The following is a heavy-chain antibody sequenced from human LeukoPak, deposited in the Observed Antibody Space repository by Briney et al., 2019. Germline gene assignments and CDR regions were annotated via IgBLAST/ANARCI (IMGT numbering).Heavy chain of an antibody. CDR1: GRSISSSSYY. D-gene: IGHD5-24*01. J-gene: IGHJ4*02. V-gene: IGHV4-39*01. Sequence: SETLSLTCTFSGRSISSSSYYWGWIRQPPGKGLEWIGNIYYSGSTYYNPSLKSRVTISVDTSKNQFSLKLTSVTAADTAVYYCASNLNGYNNFDFWGQGTLVTVSS. CDR2: IYYSGST. CDR3: ASNLNGYNNFDF.